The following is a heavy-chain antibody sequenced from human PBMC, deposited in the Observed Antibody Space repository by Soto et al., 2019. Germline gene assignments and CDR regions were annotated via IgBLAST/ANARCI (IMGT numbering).Heavy chain of an antibody. CDR3: AKGGPGGAFDY. CDR2: ISSSSSYI. D-gene: IGHD2-15*01. Sequence: GGSLRLSCAASGFTFSSYSMNWVRQAPGKGLEWVSSISSSSSYIYYADSVKGRFTISRDNVKNSLYLQMNSLRAEDTAVYYCAKGGPGGAFDYWGQGTLVTVSS. V-gene: IGHV3-21*01. J-gene: IGHJ4*02. CDR1: GFTFSSYS.